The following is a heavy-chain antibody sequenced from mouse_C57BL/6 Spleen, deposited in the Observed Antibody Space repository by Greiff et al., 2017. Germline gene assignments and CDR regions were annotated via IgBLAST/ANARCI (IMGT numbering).Heavy chain of an antibody. V-gene: IGHV5-9-1*02. CDR3: TRVATTGVARYFDV. CDR1: GFTFSSYA. CDR2: ISSGGDYI. D-gene: IGHD1-1*01. J-gene: IGHJ1*03. Sequence: EVKLMESGAGLVKPGGSLKLSCAASGFTFSSYAMSWVRQTPEKRLEWVAYISSGGDYIYYAYTVTGRFTISRDNARNTLYLQMSSLKSEDTAMYYCTRVATTGVARYFDVWGTGATVTVSS.